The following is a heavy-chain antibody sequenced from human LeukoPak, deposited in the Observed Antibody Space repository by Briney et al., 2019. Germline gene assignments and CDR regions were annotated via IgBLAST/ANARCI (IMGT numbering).Heavy chain of an antibody. J-gene: IGHJ4*02. D-gene: IGHD3-3*01. V-gene: IGHV1-46*02. CDR1: GYTFNSSY. Sequence: ASVKVSYKASGYTFNSSYMHWVRQAPGQGLEWMGLINPSDDSTRYAQKFQGRVTMTTDTSTSTAYMELRSLRSDDTAVYYCARDPRAHYDFWSGTDFDYWGQGTLVTVSS. CDR3: ARDPRAHYDFWSGTDFDY. CDR2: INPSDDST.